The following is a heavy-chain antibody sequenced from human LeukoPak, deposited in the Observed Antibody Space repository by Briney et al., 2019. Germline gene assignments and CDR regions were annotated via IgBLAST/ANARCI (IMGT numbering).Heavy chain of an antibody. J-gene: IGHJ4*02. V-gene: IGHV3-23*01. CDR1: GISLTNYG. CDR3: AKRGVVIRGILVIGYHQEAYHYDF. Sequence: GGSLRFSCVVSGISLTNYGMTWVRQAPGKGLEWVSYISERGGSITYADSVKGRFTISRDTSLNTLYLQMNNMRAEDMAVYFCAKRGVVIRGILVIGYHQEAYHYDFWGQGVLVTVSS. D-gene: IGHD3-10*01. CDR2: ISERGGSI.